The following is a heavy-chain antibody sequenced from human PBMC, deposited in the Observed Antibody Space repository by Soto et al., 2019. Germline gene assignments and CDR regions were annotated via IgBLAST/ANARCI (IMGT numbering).Heavy chain of an antibody. V-gene: IGHV1-18*01. CDR2: ISGYNGNT. J-gene: IGHJ6*02. CDR1: GYTFTNYG. Sequence: QVQVVQSGDEVKKPGASVKVSCKASGYTFTNYGFSWVRQAPGQGLEWMGWISGYNGNTKYAEKFQGRVTMTTDTSTSTARRERRSLRADDTAVYYCAREGQAPYYYYGMDVWGQGTAVTVSS. CDR3: AREGQAPYYYYGMDV.